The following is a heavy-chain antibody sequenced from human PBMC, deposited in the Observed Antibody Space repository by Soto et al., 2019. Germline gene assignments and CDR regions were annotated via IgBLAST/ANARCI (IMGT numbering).Heavy chain of an antibody. CDR2: IGIAGDT. Sequence: DVQLVESGGTLVQPGGSLRLSGAASGFSFSDYNMHWVRQATGKGLEWVSGIGIAGDTYYSGSVKGRFTISRENDKNSLYLQMNSLRAGDTDVYYCARDRHGMDVWGQGTTVTVSS. J-gene: IGHJ6*02. V-gene: IGHV3-13*01. CDR3: ARDRHGMDV. CDR1: GFSFSDYN.